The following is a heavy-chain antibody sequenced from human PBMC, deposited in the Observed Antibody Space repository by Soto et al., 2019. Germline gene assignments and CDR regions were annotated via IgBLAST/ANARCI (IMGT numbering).Heavy chain of an antibody. CDR2: INHSGST. V-gene: IGHV4-34*01. J-gene: IGHJ4*02. D-gene: IGHD6-19*01. CDR3: TRGRLNHIAGAGTIDY. Sequence: PSETLSLTCAVYGGSFSGYYWSWIRQPPGKGLEWIGEINHSGSTNYNPSLKSRVTISVDTSKNQFSLKLSSVTAADTAVYYCTRGRLNHIAGAGTIDYWGQGTLVTVSS. CDR1: GGSFSGYY.